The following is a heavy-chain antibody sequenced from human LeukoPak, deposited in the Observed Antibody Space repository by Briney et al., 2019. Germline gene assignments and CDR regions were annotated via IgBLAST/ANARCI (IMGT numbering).Heavy chain of an antibody. J-gene: IGHJ4*02. CDR1: GFTFSSYA. V-gene: IGHV3-23*01. CDR2: ISGSGDST. CDR3: ARDRGYSCGY. Sequence: GGSLRLSWAASGFTFSSYAMSWVRQAPGKGLEWVSTISGSGDSTYYADSVKGRFTISRDNSKNTLYLQMNSLRAEDTAVYYCARDRGYSCGYWGQGTLVTVSS. D-gene: IGHD5-18*01.